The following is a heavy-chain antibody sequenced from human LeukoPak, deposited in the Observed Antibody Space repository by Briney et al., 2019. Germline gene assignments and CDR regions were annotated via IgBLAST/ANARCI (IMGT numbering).Heavy chain of an antibody. CDR1: GYTFTSYY. CDR3: ARRGGKDVLRYFDWSDYYYYYMDV. D-gene: IGHD3-9*01. CDR2: INPSGGST. Sequence: GASVKVSCKASGYTFTSYYMHWVRRAPGQGLEWMGIINPSGGSTSYAQKFQGRVTMTRDMSTSTVYMEPSSLRSEDTAVYYCARRGGKDVLRYFDWSDYYYYYMDVWGKGTTVTVSS. J-gene: IGHJ6*03. V-gene: IGHV1-46*01.